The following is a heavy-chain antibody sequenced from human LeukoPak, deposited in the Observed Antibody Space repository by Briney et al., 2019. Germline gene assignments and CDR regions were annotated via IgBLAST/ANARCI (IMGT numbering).Heavy chain of an antibody. V-gene: IGHV1-24*01. CDR3: ATDRPGVLQGALDI. J-gene: IGHJ3*02. Sequence: ATVKVSCKVSGYTLTELSMHWVRQAPGKWLEWMGGFDPGDGETIYAQKFQGRVTMTEDTSTDTAYMELSSLRSEDTAVYYCATDRPGVLQGALDIWGQGTMVTVSS. CDR1: GYTLTELS. D-gene: IGHD2/OR15-2a*01. CDR2: FDPGDGET.